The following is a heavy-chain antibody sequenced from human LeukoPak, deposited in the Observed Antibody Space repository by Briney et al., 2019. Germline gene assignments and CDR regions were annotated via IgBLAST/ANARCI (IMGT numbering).Heavy chain of an antibody. Sequence: GGSLRLSCAASGFTFSTYGMHWVRQAPGKGLEWVAFIWYDGNNKYYADSVKGRFTISRDNSKNTLYLQMNSLRAEDTAVYYCAKDRSGYYVYWGQGTLVTVSS. J-gene: IGHJ4*02. D-gene: IGHD3-3*01. CDR2: IWYDGNNK. CDR1: GFTFSTYG. CDR3: AKDRSGYYVY. V-gene: IGHV3-30*02.